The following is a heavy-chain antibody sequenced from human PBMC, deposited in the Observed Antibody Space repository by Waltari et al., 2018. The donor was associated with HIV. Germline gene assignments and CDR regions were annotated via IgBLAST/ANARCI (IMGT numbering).Heavy chain of an antibody. Sequence: QVQLVQSGAEVKKPGASVKVSCKASGYTFTSYYMHWVRQAPGQGLEWMGIINPRGGSTSYAKKFQGRVTMTRDTSTSTVYMELSSLRSEDTAVYYCARGANYYDSSGYFDYWGQGTLATVSS. J-gene: IGHJ4*02. CDR3: ARGANYYDSSGYFDY. CDR2: INPRGGST. CDR1: GYTFTSYY. D-gene: IGHD3-22*01. V-gene: IGHV1-46*01.